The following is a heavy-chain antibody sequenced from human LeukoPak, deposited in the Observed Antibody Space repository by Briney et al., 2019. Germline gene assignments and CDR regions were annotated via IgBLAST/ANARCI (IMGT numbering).Heavy chain of an antibody. D-gene: IGHD3-22*01. Sequence: GASVKVSCKASGYTFTSYAMHWVRQAPGQRLEWMGWINAGNGNTKYSQKFQGRVTITRDTSASTAYMELSSLRSEDTAVYYCARVGPSFGYDSSVKYYGMDVWGQGTTVTVSS. CDR1: GYTFTSYA. V-gene: IGHV1-3*01. CDR3: ARVGPSFGYDSSVKYYGMDV. J-gene: IGHJ6*02. CDR2: INAGNGNT.